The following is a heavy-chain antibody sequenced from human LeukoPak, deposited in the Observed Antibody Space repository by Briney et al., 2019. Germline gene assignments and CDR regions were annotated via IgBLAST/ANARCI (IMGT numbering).Heavy chain of an antibody. CDR2: ISGSGDST. D-gene: IGHD2-15*01. Sequence: GGSLRLSCAASGFTFSNYAMSWVCQPPGKGLEWVSGISGSGDSTYYADSVKGRFSISRDNSKNTLYLQMNSLRAEDTAMYYCAKAGYCSGGSCYSTENWGQGTLVTVSS. CDR3: AKAGYCSGGSCYSTEN. V-gene: IGHV3-23*01. CDR1: GFTFSNYA. J-gene: IGHJ4*02.